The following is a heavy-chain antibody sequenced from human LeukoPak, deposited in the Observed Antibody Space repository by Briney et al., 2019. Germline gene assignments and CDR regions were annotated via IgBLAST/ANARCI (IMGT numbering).Heavy chain of an antibody. Sequence: ASVKVSCKASGYTFTGYYMHWVRQAPGQGLEWMGWINPNSGNTGYAQKFQGRVTMTRNTSISTAYMELSSLRSEDTAVYYCARGQAIAVAAVGMDVWGQGTTVTVSS. CDR2: INPNSGNT. V-gene: IGHV1-8*02. J-gene: IGHJ6*02. CDR3: ARGQAIAVAAVGMDV. CDR1: GYTFTGYY. D-gene: IGHD6-19*01.